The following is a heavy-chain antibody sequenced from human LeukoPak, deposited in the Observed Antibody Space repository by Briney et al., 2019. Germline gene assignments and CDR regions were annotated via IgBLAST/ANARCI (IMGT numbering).Heavy chain of an antibody. V-gene: IGHV1-24*01. CDR1: GYTLTELS. CDR3: ATLTHDSLNFDY. D-gene: IGHD2-21*02. J-gene: IGHJ4*02. CDR2: FDPEDGET. Sequence: GASVKVSCKVSGYTLTELSMHWVRQAPGKGLEWMGGFDPEDGETIYAQEFQGRVTMTEDTSTDTAYMELSSLRSEDTAVYYCATLTHDSLNFDYWGQGTLVTVSS.